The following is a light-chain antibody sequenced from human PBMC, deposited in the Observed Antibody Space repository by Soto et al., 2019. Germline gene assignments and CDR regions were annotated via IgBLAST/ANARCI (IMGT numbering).Light chain of an antibody. CDR2: DAS. CDR1: QSISSW. J-gene: IGKJ1*01. V-gene: IGKV1-5*01. CDR3: QQYNSYPWT. Sequence: DIQMTQSPSTLSASVGDRVTITCRASQSISSWLAWYQQKPGKDPKLLIYDASSLESGVPSRFSGSGSGTEVTLTISSLQPDDFATYYCQQYNSYPWTFGQGTKVEIK.